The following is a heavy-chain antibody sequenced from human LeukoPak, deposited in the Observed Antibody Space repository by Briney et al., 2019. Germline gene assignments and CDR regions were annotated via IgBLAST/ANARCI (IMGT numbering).Heavy chain of an antibody. V-gene: IGHV4-59*01. CDR2: IYYSGST. CDR1: GGSISSYY. J-gene: IGHJ4*02. CDR3: ARNYYDSSGYYLIDC. Sequence: PSETLSLTCTVSGGSISSYYWSWIRQPPGKGLEWIGYIYYSGSTNYNPSLKSRVTISVDTSKNQFSLKLSSVTAADTAVYYCARNYYDSSGYYLIDCWGQGTLVTVSS. D-gene: IGHD3-22*01.